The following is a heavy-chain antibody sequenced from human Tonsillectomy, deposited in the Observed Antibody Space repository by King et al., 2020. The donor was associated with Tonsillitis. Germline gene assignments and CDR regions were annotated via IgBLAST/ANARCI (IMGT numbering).Heavy chain of an antibody. Sequence: VQLVESGGGVVQPGRSLRLSCAASGFTFSSYPMHWVRQAPGKGLEWVAVISYDGSNKYYADSVKGRFTISRDNSKHTLYLQVNSLRAEDTAVYYCAREDGIRENRLRFSAYYCCLDVWGRGTTLTVSS. J-gene: IGHJ6*02. CDR2: ISYDGSNK. V-gene: IGHV3-30*04. CDR3: AREDGIRENRLRFSAYYCCLDV. D-gene: IGHD5/OR15-5a*01. CDR1: GFTFSSYP.